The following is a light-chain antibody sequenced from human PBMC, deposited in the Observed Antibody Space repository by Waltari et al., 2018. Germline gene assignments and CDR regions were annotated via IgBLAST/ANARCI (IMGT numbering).Light chain of an antibody. J-gene: IGLJ2*01. CDR1: NLGGKY. Sequence: SYELTQPPSVSVSPGQPASITCSGDNLGGKYASWYQLRAGQSPILVITQHNQRPSGIPERFSGSYSGNTATLTISGTQTMDEADYYCQAWDSNTVVFGGGTKLSVL. CDR3: QAWDSNTVV. V-gene: IGLV3-1*01. CDR2: QHN.